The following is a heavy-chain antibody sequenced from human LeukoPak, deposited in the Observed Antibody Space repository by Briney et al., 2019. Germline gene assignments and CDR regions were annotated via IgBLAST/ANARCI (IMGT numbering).Heavy chain of an antibody. Sequence: GALRLSRSASGFTFNKYLLTWVRPAPGKGLELGANINQDDSQIYYLESVEGRFTITRDNARNSLHLQMNSLRAEDTAIYYCARGYYYSGTYYLSFFDYWGQGTLVTVSS. CDR3: ARGYYYSGTYYLSFFDY. V-gene: IGHV3-7*01. D-gene: IGHD3-10*01. J-gene: IGHJ4*02. CDR1: GFTFNKYL. CDR2: INQDDSQI.